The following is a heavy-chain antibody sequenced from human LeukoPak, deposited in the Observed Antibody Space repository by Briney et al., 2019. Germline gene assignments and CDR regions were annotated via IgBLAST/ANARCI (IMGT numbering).Heavy chain of an antibody. CDR3: ARVAEAAAFDS. CDR2: IYYSGST. V-gene: IGHV4-59*01. J-gene: IGHJ4*02. Sequence: PSETLSLTCTVSGGSISSYYWSWIRQPPGKGLEWIGYIYYSGSTNYNPSLKSRVTISVDTSKNQFSLKLSSVTAADTAVYYCARVAEAAAFDSWGQGTLVTVSS. D-gene: IGHD6-13*01. CDR1: GGSISSYY.